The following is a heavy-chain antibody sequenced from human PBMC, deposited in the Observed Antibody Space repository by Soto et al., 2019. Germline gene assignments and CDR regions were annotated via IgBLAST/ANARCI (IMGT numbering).Heavy chain of an antibody. CDR2: INAGNGNT. CDR3: ARGLAAAGVYYYYGMDV. D-gene: IGHD6-13*01. Sequence: ASLKVSCKASGYTFTSYAMHWVRQAPGQRLEWMGWINAGNGNTKYSQKFQGRVTITRDTSASTAYMELSSLRSEDTAVYYCARGLAAAGVYYYYGMDVWGQGTTVTVSS. V-gene: IGHV1-3*01. CDR1: GYTFTSYA. J-gene: IGHJ6*02.